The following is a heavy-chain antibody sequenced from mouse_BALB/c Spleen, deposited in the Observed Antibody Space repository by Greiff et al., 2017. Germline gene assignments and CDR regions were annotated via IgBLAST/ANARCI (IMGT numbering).Heavy chain of an antibody. Sequence: EVQLQQSGPELVKPGASVKMSCKASGYTFTSYVMHWVKQKPGQGLEWIGYINPYNDGTKYNEKFKGKATLTSDKSSSTAYMELSSLTSEDSAVYYCAGVYRYDDGRGRAMDYWGQGTSVTVSS. CDR1: GYTFTSYV. CDR2: INPYNDGT. V-gene: IGHV1-14*01. CDR3: AGVYRYDDGRGRAMDY. D-gene: IGHD2-14*01. J-gene: IGHJ4*01.